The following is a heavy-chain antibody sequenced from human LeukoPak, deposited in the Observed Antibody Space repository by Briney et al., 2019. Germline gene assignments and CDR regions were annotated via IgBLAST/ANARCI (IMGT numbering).Heavy chain of an antibody. V-gene: IGHV3-20*04. J-gene: IGHJ4*02. CDR3: ARHLYGDYVGEGDY. CDR1: GFTFDDYG. CDR2: INWNGGST. Sequence: GGSLRLSCAASGFTFDDYGMSWVRQAPGKGLKWVSGINWNGGSTGYADSVKGRFTISRDNAKNSLYLQMNSLRAEDTALYYCARHLYGDYVGEGDYWGQGTLVTVSS. D-gene: IGHD4-17*01.